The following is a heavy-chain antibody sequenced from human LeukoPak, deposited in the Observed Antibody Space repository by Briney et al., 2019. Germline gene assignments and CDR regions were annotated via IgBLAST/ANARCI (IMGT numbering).Heavy chain of an antibody. Sequence: SETLSLTCTVSGGSISSYYRSWIRQPAGKGLEWIGRIYTSGSTNYNPSLKSRVTMSVDTSKNQFSLKLSSVTAADTAVYYCARDRKFVVVVPAASDAFDIWGQGTMVTVSS. D-gene: IGHD2-2*01. V-gene: IGHV4-4*07. CDR2: IYTSGST. J-gene: IGHJ3*02. CDR3: ARDRKFVVVVPAASDAFDI. CDR1: GGSISSYY.